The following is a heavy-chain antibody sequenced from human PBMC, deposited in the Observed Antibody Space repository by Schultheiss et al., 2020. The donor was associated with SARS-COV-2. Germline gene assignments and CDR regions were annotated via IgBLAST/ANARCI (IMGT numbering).Heavy chain of an antibody. CDR3: ARQPGLWLEFDI. J-gene: IGHJ3*02. D-gene: IGHD6-19*01. Sequence: SETLSLTCAVYGGSFSGYYWSWIRQPPWKGLEWIGEINHSGSTNYNPSLKSRVTISVDTSKNQFSLKLSSVTAADTAVYYCARQPGLWLEFDIWGQGTKVTV. V-gene: IGHV4-34*01. CDR2: INHSGST. CDR1: GGSFSGYY.